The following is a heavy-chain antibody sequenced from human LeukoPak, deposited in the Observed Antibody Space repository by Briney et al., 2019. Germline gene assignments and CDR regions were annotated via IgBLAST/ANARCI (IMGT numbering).Heavy chain of an antibody. CDR1: GFTFSSYW. V-gene: IGHV3-7*03. Sequence: GGSLRLSCAASGFTFSSYWMSWVRQAPGKGLEWVANIKQDGSEKYYVDSVKGRFTISRDNAKNSLYLQMNSLRAEDTALYYCAKDIDVPIYDILTGSDAFDIWGQGTMVTVSS. CDR2: IKQDGSEK. J-gene: IGHJ3*02. D-gene: IGHD3-9*01. CDR3: AKDIDVPIYDILTGSDAFDI.